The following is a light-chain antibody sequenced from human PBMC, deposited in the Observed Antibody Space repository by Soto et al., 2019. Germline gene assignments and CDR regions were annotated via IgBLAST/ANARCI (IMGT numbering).Light chain of an antibody. Sequence: QSVLTQPASVSGSPGQSITISCTGTSSDVGGYNYVSWYQQHPGKAPKLIIYEVSNQPSEISNRFSGSKSGNTASLTISGLQAEDEADYYCSSYTSGSTYVFGTGTKLTVL. V-gene: IGLV2-14*01. CDR3: SSYTSGSTYV. J-gene: IGLJ1*01. CDR2: EVS. CDR1: SSDVGGYNY.